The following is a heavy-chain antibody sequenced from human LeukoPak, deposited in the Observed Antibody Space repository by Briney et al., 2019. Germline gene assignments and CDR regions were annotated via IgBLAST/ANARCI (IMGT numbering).Heavy chain of an antibody. J-gene: IGHJ5*02. V-gene: IGHV4-59*01. CDR3: ARGPRVVPAAMHWFDP. Sequence: PSETLSLTCTVSGGSISSYYWSWIRQPPGKGLEWIGYIYYSGSTNYNPSLKSRVTISVDTSKNQFSLKLSSVTAADTAVYYCARGPRVVPAAMHWFDPWGQGTLVTVSS. CDR2: IYYSGST. D-gene: IGHD2-2*01. CDR1: GGSISSYY.